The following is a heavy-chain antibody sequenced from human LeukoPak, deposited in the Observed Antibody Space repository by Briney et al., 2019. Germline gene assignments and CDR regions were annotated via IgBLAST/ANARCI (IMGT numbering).Heavy chain of an antibody. D-gene: IGHD2-21*02. Sequence: GGSLRLSCAASGFTFSSYAMSWLRQAPGKGLEWVSAISGSGGSTYYADSVKGRFTISRDNSKNTLYLQMNSLRAEDTAVYYCAKDRREGIVVVTAVFDYWGQGTLVTVSS. CDR3: AKDRREGIVVVTAVFDY. J-gene: IGHJ4*02. CDR1: GFTFSSYA. CDR2: ISGSGGST. V-gene: IGHV3-23*01.